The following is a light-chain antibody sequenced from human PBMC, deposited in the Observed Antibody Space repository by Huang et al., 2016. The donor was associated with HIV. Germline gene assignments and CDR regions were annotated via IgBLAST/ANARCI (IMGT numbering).Light chain of an antibody. V-gene: IGKV3-15*01. CDR1: QGVGTN. CDR2: GAS. CDR3: QQYNNWRT. J-gene: IGKJ3*01. Sequence: EMVMTQSPATLSVSPGERATLSCRASQGVGTNLAWDQQKHGQAPRRLIDGASTRATGIPVRLSGSGSGTEFTLTISSLQSEDCAVYYCQQYNNWRTFGPGTKVDIK.